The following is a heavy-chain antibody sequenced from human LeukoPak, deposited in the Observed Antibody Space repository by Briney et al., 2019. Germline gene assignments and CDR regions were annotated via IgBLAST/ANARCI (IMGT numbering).Heavy chain of an antibody. CDR2: VFYSGGT. CDR1: GGSTTGYF. V-gene: IGHV4-59*08. CDR3: ARHMSVTYDAFDL. Sequence: SETLSLTCTLSGGSTTGYFWSWIRQPPGKGLEWIGYVFYSGGTLYNPSLDSRVTISVDTSKTQFSLELTSVTAADTAVYYCARHMSVTYDAFDLWGRGTMVTVSS. J-gene: IGHJ3*01. D-gene: IGHD2-21*02.